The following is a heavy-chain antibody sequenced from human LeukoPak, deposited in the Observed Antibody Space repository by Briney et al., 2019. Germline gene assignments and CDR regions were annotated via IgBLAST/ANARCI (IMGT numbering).Heavy chain of an antibody. V-gene: IGHV3-23*01. CDR3: AKGVRYFDWLRTFDY. CDR1: GFTFSSDA. D-gene: IGHD3-9*01. Sequence: WGSLRLSCAASGFTFSSDAMSWFRQAPGKGLEWVSAISGSGGSTYYAASVKGRFTISRDNSKNTLYLQMNSLRAEDTAVYYCAKGVRYFDWLRTFDYWGQGTLVTVSS. J-gene: IGHJ4*02. CDR2: ISGSGGST.